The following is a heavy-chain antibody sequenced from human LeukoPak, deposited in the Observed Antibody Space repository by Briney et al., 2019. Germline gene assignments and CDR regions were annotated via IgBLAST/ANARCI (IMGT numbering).Heavy chain of an antibody. CDR2: ISGSGAGT. CDR1: RFTFSSYA. Sequence: GGSLRLSCAASRFTFSSYAMSWVRQAPGNGLEWVSAISGSGAGTYYADSVKGRFTISRDNFKNTLYLQMNSLKTEDTAVYYCIRDYGDYKGDYWGQGTPVTVSS. CDR3: IRDYGDYKGDY. V-gene: IGHV3-23*01. J-gene: IGHJ4*02. D-gene: IGHD4-17*01.